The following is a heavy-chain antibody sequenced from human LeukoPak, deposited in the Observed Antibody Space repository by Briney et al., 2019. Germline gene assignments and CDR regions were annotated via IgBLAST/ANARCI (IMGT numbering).Heavy chain of an antibody. CDR2: ISSTGGTA. D-gene: IGHD4-23*01. CDR3: AKDVATVVTPNYFDY. V-gene: IGHV3-23*01. CDR1: GFTFSSFG. J-gene: IGHJ4*02. Sequence: GGSLRLSCAASGFTFSSFGMSWVRQAPGKGLEWVSAISSTGGTAYYADSVKGRFTISRDNSKNTLYLQMNSLRAEDTAVYYCAKDVATVVTPNYFDYWGQGTLVTVSS.